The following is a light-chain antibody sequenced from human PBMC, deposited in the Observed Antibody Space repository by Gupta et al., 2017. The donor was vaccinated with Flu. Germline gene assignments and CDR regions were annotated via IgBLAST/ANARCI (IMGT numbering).Light chain of an antibody. Sequence: PFTLSASVGDRVTITCRASQSISSWLAWYQQKPGKAPKLLIYKASSLESGVPSRFSGSGSGTEFTLTISSLQPDDFATYYCQQYNSSPITFGGGTKVEI. CDR1: QSISSW. CDR3: QQYNSSPIT. CDR2: KAS. V-gene: IGKV1-5*03. J-gene: IGKJ4*01.